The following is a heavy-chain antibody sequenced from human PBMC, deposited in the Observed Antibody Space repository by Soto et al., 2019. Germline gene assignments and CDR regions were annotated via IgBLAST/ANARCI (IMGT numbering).Heavy chain of an antibody. CDR2: ISGSGGST. CDR3: AKDSRCYYGSAPYPDY. D-gene: IGHD3-10*01. Sequence: GGSLRLSCAASGFTFSSYAMIWVRQAPGKGLEWVSAISGSGGSTYYADSVKGRFTISRDNSKNTLYLQMNSLRAEDTAVYYCAKDSRCYYGSAPYPDYWVQGTLVTVSS. V-gene: IGHV3-23*01. CDR1: GFTFSSYA. J-gene: IGHJ4*02.